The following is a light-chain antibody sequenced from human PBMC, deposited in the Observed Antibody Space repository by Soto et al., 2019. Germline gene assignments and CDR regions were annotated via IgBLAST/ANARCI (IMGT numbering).Light chain of an antibody. CDR2: ASS. V-gene: IGKV1-39*01. Sequence: DIQMTQSPSSLSASVGDRVTITCRASQSISDYLNWYQQKPGKAPKLLTYASSRLQSGVPSRFSGSGSGTDFTLTISSLQPEDFAAYYWRQSYSILPLTFGGGTKVEIK. CDR3: RQSYSILPLT. J-gene: IGKJ4*01. CDR1: QSISDY.